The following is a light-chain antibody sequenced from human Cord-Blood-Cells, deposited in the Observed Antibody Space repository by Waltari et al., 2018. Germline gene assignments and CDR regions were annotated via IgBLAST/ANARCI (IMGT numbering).Light chain of an antibody. V-gene: IGKV3-15*01. J-gene: IGKJ2*01. CDR3: QQYNNWPPYT. CDR1: QSVSSN. Sequence: EIVMTHSPATLSFSPGERATLSCGASQSVSSNLAWYQQKPGQAPRLIIYGASTRATGIPARFSGRGAGTEFTLNISSLKSEDFAVYYCQQYNNWPPYTFGQGTKLEIK. CDR2: GAS.